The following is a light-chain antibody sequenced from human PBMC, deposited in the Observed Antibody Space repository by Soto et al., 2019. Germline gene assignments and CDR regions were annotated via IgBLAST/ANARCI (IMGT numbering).Light chain of an antibody. CDR3: AAWDDSLKGVV. CDR2: SNN. CDR1: GSNIGSNT. J-gene: IGLJ2*01. V-gene: IGLV1-44*01. Sequence: QSVLTQPPSASGTPGQRVTISCSGSGSNIGSNTVDWYQQLPGTAPKLLIYSNNERPSGVPDRFSGSKSGTSASLAISGLQSEDEADYYCAAWDDSLKGVVFGGGTKLTVL.